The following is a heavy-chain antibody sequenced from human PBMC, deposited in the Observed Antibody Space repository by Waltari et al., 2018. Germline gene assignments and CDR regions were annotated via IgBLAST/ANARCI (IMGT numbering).Heavy chain of an antibody. CDR1: DDSFSKCY. V-gene: IGHV4-34*02. Sequence: QVQLQQWGAGLLKPSETLSVTCEVFDDSFSKCYWVWIRQSPGKGLEWIGEINRSGSTNYNPSLKGRVTISLDMSKKQVSLRVTSVTAADTAVYYCAREYSSFEPIFDYWGRGTLVTVSS. D-gene: IGHD5-12*01. CDR2: INRSGST. CDR3: AREYSSFEPIFDY. J-gene: IGHJ4*02.